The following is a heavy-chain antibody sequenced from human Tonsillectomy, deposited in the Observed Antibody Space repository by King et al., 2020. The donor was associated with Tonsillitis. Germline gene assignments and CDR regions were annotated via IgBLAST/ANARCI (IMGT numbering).Heavy chain of an antibody. Sequence: VQLVESGGGLVQPGRSLRLSCAASGFTFDDYAMHWVRQAPGKGLEWVSGISWNSRSIDYADSVKGRFTISRDNAKNSLYLQMNSLRTEDTALYYCAKVSCYILTGCYYHYGIDVWGQGTTVTVSS. J-gene: IGHJ6*02. CDR1: GFTFDDYA. V-gene: IGHV3-9*01. CDR2: ISWNSRSI. CDR3: AKVSCYILTGCYYHYGIDV. D-gene: IGHD3-9*01.